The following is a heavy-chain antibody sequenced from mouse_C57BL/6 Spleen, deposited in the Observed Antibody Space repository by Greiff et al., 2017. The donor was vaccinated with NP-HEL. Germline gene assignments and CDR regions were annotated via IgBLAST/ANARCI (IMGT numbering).Heavy chain of an antibody. CDR1: GFNIKDDY. CDR2: IDPENGDT. CDR3: TTGGYYEGYAMDY. J-gene: IGHJ4*01. Sequence: VQLQQSGAELVRPGASVKLSCTASGFNIKDDYMHWVKQRPEQGLEWIGWIDPENGDTEYASKFQGKATITADTSSNTAYLQLSSLTSEDTAVYYCTTGGYYEGYAMDYWGQGTSVTVSS. D-gene: IGHD2-3*01. V-gene: IGHV14-4*01.